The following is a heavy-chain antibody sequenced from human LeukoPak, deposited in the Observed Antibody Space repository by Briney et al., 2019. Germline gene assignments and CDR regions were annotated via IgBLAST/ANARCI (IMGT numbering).Heavy chain of an antibody. CDR2: MYSSGST. CDR3: ARHYGCKGLDY. V-gene: IGHV4-30-4*08. J-gene: IGHJ4*02. D-gene: IGHD4-23*01. CDR1: GGSLSSGDNY. Sequence: PSQTLSLTCTVSGGSLSSGDNYWSWIRQPPGKGLEWIGFMYSSGSTYYNPSLKSRVTISVDTSKSQFSLKLSSVTAADTAVYYCARHYGCKGLDYWGQGTLVTVSS.